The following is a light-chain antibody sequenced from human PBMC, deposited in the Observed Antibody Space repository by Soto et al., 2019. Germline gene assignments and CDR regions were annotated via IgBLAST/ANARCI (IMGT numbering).Light chain of an antibody. J-gene: IGLJ1*01. CDR2: DVI. V-gene: IGLV2-11*01. CDR1: SSDVGAYIY. Sequence: QSALTQPRSVSGSPGQSVTFSCTGTSSDVGAYIYVSWYQQHPGKAPKLIIYDVIKRPSGVPDRFSGSKSGNTASLTISGLQAEDEADYYCAAWDDSLSGLYVFGTGTKVTVL. CDR3: AAWDDSLSGLYV.